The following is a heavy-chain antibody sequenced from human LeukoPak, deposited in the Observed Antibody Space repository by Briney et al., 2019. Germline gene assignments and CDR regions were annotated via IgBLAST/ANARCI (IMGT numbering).Heavy chain of an antibody. J-gene: IGHJ4*02. CDR3: ARYGKDYCDYFWYFDY. D-gene: IGHD4-17*01. Sequence: PGGSLRLSCAASGFTSSSYGIHWVRQPPGKGLEWVAVIWCDGSNNDYGDSVKGRFDISRDNSKNTLYLQMNSLKGEDTAVYYCARYGKDYCDYFWYFDYWGQGTLVTVSS. V-gene: IGHV3-33*01. CDR2: IWCDGSNN. CDR1: GFTSSSYG.